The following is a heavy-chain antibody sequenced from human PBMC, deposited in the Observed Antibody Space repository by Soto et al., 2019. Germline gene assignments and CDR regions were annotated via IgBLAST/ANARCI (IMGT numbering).Heavy chain of an antibody. J-gene: IGHJ4*02. V-gene: IGHV3-21*04. D-gene: IGHD6-19*01. CDR1: GFTFSYYS. CDR2: ISGSSTYI. Sequence: EVQLVESGGGLVKPGESLRVSCAASGFTFSYYSLHWVRQAPGKGLEWVSSISGSSTYIYYADRVKGRFTISRDNAKNLLYLRMDSLRAEEMAVYYCARGDGTGLYNSGWSPRYWGQGTLVTVSS. CDR3: ARGDGTGLYNSGWSPRY.